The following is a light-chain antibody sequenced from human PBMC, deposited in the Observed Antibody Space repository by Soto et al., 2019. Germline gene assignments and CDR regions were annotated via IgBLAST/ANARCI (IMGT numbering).Light chain of an antibody. Sequence: QSVLTQPASVSGSPGQSVTISCTGTSSDVGGYDYVSWYQQHPGKAPKLMIYEVTKRPSGVPDRFSGSKSGNTASLTVSGLQVEEGADYYCNSYAGSKNFAFGIGNRVTAL. CDR1: SSDVGGYDY. CDR3: NSYAGSKNFA. V-gene: IGLV2-8*01. J-gene: IGLJ1*01. CDR2: EVT.